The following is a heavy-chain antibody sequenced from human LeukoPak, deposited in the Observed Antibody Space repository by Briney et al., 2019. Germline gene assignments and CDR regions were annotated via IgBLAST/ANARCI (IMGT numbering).Heavy chain of an antibody. CDR3: ASQGDYEILTGYYQTSDRPPYFDY. V-gene: IGHV6-1*01. D-gene: IGHD3-9*01. CDR1: GDSVSSKSAA. J-gene: IGHJ4*02. Sequence: SQTLSLTCSISGDSVSSKSAAWNWIRQSPSRGLEWLGRTYYRSKWYNDYAISVKSRISINPDTSKNQFSLQLNSVTPEDTAVYYCASQGDYEILTGYYQTSDRPPYFDYWGQGTLVTVSS. CDR2: TYYRSKWYN.